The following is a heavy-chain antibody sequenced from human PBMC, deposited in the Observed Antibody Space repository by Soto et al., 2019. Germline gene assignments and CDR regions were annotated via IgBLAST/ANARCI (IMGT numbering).Heavy chain of an antibody. J-gene: IGHJ4*02. V-gene: IGHV1-18*01. CDR2: ITAYNGNT. D-gene: IGHD5-18*01. CDR1: GGTFSSYA. Sequence: ASVKVSCKASGGTFSSYAISWVRQAPGQGLEWMGWITAYNGNTNYAQKPQGRVTMTTDTSTSTAYMELRSLRSDDTAVYYCAQYSYGLPAGYWGQGTLVTVSS. CDR3: AQYSYGLPAGY.